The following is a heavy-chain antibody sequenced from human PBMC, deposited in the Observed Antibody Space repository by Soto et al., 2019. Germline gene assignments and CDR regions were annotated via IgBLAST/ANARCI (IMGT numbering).Heavy chain of an antibody. Sequence: QVQLVQSGVEVKKPGASVKVSCKASGYTFTSHAISWVRQAPGQGLEWMGWISAYNGNTNYAQNLRGRVTMTTDASTRTGYMELRSLRYDDTAMYYCARDFTGWPHDRVDYWGQGTQVTVSS. V-gene: IGHV1-18*01. CDR1: GYTFTSHA. J-gene: IGHJ4*02. D-gene: IGHD3-9*01. CDR2: ISAYNGNT. CDR3: ARDFTGWPHDRVDY.